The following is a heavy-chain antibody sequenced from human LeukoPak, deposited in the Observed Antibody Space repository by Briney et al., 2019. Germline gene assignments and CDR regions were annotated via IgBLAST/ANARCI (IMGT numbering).Heavy chain of an antibody. D-gene: IGHD2-2*01. V-gene: IGHV1-24*01. CDR1: GYTLTELS. CDR3: ATGPPSQYCSSTSCYYNYFDY. Sequence: APVKVSCKVSGYTLTELSMHWVRQAPGKGLEWMGGFDPEDGETIYAQKFQGRVTMTEDTSTDIAYMELSSLRSEDTAVYYCATGPPSQYCSSTSCYYNYFDYWGQGTLVTVSS. J-gene: IGHJ4*02. CDR2: FDPEDGET.